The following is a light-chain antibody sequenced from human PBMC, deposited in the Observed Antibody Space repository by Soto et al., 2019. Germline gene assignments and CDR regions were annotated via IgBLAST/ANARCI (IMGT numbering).Light chain of an antibody. CDR1: QSVSLNY. Sequence: EIVLTQSPGTLSLSPGERATLSCRASQSVSLNYLAWYQQKPGQTPRLLIYGASRRATGIPDRFSAGGTGTDFTVTINRLEPEDFAVYYCQQYGSSPYTFGQGTKVDIK. CDR2: GAS. J-gene: IGKJ2*01. CDR3: QQYGSSPYT. V-gene: IGKV3-20*01.